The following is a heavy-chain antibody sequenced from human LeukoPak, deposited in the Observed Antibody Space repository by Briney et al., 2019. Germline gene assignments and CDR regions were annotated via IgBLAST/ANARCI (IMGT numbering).Heavy chain of an antibody. CDR2: ISSSGSTI. D-gene: IGHD3-10*01. CDR3: SRDWSYYGSGSFDY. Sequence: RGSPRLSCAASGFTFSSYEMNWVRQAPGKGLEGGSYISSSGSTIYYADSVKVRFTISRSNDKNSLYLEMNSLRAEDTAVYYCSRDWSYYGSGSFDYWGQGTLVTVSS. J-gene: IGHJ4*02. CDR1: GFTFSSYE. V-gene: IGHV3-48*03.